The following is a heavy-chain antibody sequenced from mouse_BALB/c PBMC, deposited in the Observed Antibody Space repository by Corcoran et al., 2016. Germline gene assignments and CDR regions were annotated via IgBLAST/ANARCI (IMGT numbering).Heavy chain of an antibody. CDR2: IDPENGNT. V-gene: IGHV14-1*02. CDR1: GFNIKDYD. CDR3: ALPPSMDY. J-gene: IGHJ4*01. Sequence: EVQLQQSGAELVRQGALVKLSCKASGFNIKDYDMHWVKQRTEQGLEWIGWIDPENGNTIYDPKFRVKASITADTSSNTAYLQLSSLTSEDTAVYYCALPPSMDYWGQGTSVTVSS.